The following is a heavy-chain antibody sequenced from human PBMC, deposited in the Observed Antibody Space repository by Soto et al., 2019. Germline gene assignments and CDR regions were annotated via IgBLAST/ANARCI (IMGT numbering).Heavy chain of an antibody. CDR1: GYTLTSYA. Sequence: GASVKVSCKASGYTLTSYAMHWVRQAPGQRLEWMGWINAGNGNTKYSQKFQGRVTITRDTSASTAYMELSSLRSEDTAVYYCARGDFGVVILFDYWGQGTLVTVSS. V-gene: IGHV1-3*01. CDR3: ARGDFGVVILFDY. CDR2: INAGNGNT. J-gene: IGHJ4*02. D-gene: IGHD3-3*01.